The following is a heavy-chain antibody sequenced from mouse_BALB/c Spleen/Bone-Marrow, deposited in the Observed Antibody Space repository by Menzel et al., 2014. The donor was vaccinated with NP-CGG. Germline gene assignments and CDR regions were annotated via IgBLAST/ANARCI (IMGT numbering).Heavy chain of an antibody. Sequence: VQLQQPGPELVKLGASVKVSCKASGYAFTNYNMYWVKQSHGKSLEWIGYNDPYSGGTNYNQKFKGKATLTVDKSSSTAYMHLNSLTSEDSAVYYCARLGTTAVPDYWGQGTTLTVSS. J-gene: IGHJ2*01. V-gene: IGHV1S135*01. CDR2: NDPYSGGT. CDR3: ARLGTTAVPDY. D-gene: IGHD1-1*01. CDR1: GYAFTNYN.